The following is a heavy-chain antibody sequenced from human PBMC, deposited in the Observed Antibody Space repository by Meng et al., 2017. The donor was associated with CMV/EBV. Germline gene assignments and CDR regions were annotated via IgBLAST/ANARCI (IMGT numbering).Heavy chain of an antibody. CDR1: GFTVSSNY. CDR3: AREGDGYDKAPY. Sequence: VQLVEAGGGLAQTGVSRRLYCAASGFTVSSNYMSWVRQAPGKGLEWVSVIYSGGSTYYADSVKGRFTISRDNSKNTLYLQMNSLRAEDTAVYYCAREGDGYDKAPYWGQGTLVTVSS. J-gene: IGHJ4*02. D-gene: IGHD5-12*01. V-gene: IGHV3-66*01. CDR2: IYSGGST.